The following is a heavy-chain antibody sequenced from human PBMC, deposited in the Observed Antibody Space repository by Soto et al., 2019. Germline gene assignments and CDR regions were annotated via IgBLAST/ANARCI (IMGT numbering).Heavy chain of an antibody. D-gene: IGHD1-1*01. J-gene: IGHJ4*02. CDR3: ASTRDYFDY. CDR1: GGSISTGGYY. Sequence: RSLTCTVSGGSISTGGYYWSWIRQHPGKGLEWIGYIYYSGSSSYNLSLKGRLTISVDTSKNQFSLKLSSVTAADTAVYYCASTRDYFDYWGQGILVTVSS. V-gene: IGHV4-31*03. CDR2: IYYSGSS.